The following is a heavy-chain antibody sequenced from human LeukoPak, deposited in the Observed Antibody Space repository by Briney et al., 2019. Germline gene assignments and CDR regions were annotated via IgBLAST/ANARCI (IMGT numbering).Heavy chain of an antibody. Sequence: GGSLILSCAASGLTFSSYAMHWVRQAPGKGLEWVAVISYDGSKEYYADSVKGRFIISRDNSKNTLYLEMNSLRAEDTAVYYCARATVTTGAYFDYWGQGTLVTVSS. CDR2: ISYDGSKE. D-gene: IGHD4-17*01. V-gene: IGHV3-30-3*01. CDR1: GLTFSSYA. CDR3: ARATVTTGAYFDY. J-gene: IGHJ4*02.